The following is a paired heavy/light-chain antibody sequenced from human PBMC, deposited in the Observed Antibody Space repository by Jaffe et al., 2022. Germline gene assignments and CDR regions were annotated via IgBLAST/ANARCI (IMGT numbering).Heavy chain of an antibody. J-gene: IGHJ6*03. CDR3: ARGRGEGYTSYYYYYMDV. Sequence: QVQLQQWGAGLLKPSETLSLTCAVYGGSFSGYYWSWIRQPPGKGLEWIGEINHSGSTNYNPSLKSRVTISVDTSKNQFSLKLSSVTAADTAVYYCARGRGEGYTSYYYYYMDVWGKGTTVTVSS. D-gene: IGHD5-12*01. CDR1: GGSFSGYY. V-gene: IGHV4-34*01. CDR2: INHSGST.
Light chain of an antibody. J-gene: IGLJ2*01. Sequence: QSVLTQPPSVSGAPGQRVTISCTGSSSNIGAGYDVHWYQQLPGTAPKLLIYGNSNRPSGVPDRFSGSKSGTSASLAITGLQAEDEADYYCQSYDSSLSVLVFGGGTKLTVL. CDR3: QSYDSSLSVLV. CDR1: SSNIGAGYD. V-gene: IGLV1-40*01. CDR2: GNS.